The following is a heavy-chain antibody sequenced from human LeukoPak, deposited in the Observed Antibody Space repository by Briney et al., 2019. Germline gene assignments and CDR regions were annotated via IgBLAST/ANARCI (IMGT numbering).Heavy chain of an antibody. V-gene: IGHV1-58*02. Sequence: ASVKVSCKASGFTFTSSAMQWVRQARGQRLEWIGWIVVGSGNTNYAQKFQERVTITRDMSTSTAYMELSSLRSEDTAVYYCAASLYSSGYCSFVPMDVWGQGTTVTVSS. D-gene: IGHD3-22*01. CDR2: IVVGSGNT. J-gene: IGHJ6*02. CDR1: GFTFTSSA. CDR3: AASLYSSGYCSFVPMDV.